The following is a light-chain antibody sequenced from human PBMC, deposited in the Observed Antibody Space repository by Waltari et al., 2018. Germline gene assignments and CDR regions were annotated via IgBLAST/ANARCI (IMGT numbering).Light chain of an antibody. CDR1: QSISSY. V-gene: IGKV1-39*01. CDR3: QQSYSTPYT. J-gene: IGKJ2*01. CDR2: AAS. Sequence: DIQMTQSPSSLSASVGDRVTITCRASQSISSYLNWYQQKPGKAPKLLIYAASSLQSGVPSRFSGSGSGTDFTLTISSLQPEDFATYYCQQSYSTPYTFGQAKKLEIK.